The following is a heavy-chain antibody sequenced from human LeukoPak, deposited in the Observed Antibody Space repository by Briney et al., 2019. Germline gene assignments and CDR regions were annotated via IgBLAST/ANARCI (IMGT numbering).Heavy chain of an antibody. CDR2: IKSKTDGRTN. Sequence: PGGSLRLSCAASGFTFSNAWMSWVRQAPGKGLEWVARIKSKTDGRTNDYAAPVKGRFTISRDDSKNTLYLQMNSLKTENTAVYYCTTGLRWGQGTLVTVSS. V-gene: IGHV3-15*01. J-gene: IGHJ4*02. CDR1: GFTFSNAW. CDR3: TTGLR.